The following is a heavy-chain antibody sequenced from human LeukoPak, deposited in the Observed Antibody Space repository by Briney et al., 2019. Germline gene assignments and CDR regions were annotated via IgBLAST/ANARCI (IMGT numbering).Heavy chain of an antibody. CDR2: IKSKTDGGTT. Sequence: PGGSLRLSCAASGFTFSNAWMSWVRQAPGKGLEWVGRIKSKTDGGTTDYAAPAKGRFTISRDDSKNTLYLQMNSLKTEDTAVYYCTTDPPPYSSGLYFDYWGQGTLVTVSS. J-gene: IGHJ4*02. V-gene: IGHV3-15*01. CDR1: GFTFSNAW. D-gene: IGHD6-19*01. CDR3: TTDPPPYSSGLYFDY.